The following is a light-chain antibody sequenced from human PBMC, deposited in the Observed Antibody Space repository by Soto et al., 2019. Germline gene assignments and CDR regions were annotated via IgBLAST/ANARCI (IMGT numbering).Light chain of an antibody. CDR3: QQRSNWPPRIT. CDR2: DAS. CDR1: QSVSNNY. J-gene: IGKJ5*01. V-gene: IGKV3-11*01. Sequence: EIVMTQSPATLSASPGESATLSCRASQSVSNNYLAWYQQKPGQAPRLLIYDASNMATGIPARFSGSGSGTDFTLTISSLEPEDFAVYYCQQRSNWPPRITFGQGTRLEIK.